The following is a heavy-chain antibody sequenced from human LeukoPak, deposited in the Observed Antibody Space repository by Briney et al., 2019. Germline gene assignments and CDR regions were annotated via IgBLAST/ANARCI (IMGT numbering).Heavy chain of an antibody. CDR2: ITPSGGT. J-gene: IGHJ4*02. CDR3: ARDRYGDGFAHLDY. Sequence: ASVKVSCKASGYTFTSYAIHWVRQXPGQCXXXXXWITPSGGTNYPQKFQGRVAITWDTSITTAYMDLSRLTSDDTDVYYCARDRYGDGFAHLDYWGQGAMVTVSS. V-gene: IGHV1-2*02. D-gene: IGHD5-24*01. CDR1: GYTFTSYA.